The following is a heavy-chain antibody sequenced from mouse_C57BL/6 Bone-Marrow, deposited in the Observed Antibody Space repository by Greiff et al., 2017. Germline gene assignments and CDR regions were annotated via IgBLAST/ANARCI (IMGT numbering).Heavy chain of an antibody. V-gene: IGHV1-55*01. CDR1: GYTFTSYW. J-gene: IGHJ3*01. Sequence: QVQLQQPGAELVKPGASVKMSCKASGYTFTSYWINWVKQRPGQGLEWIGDIYPGSGSTNYNEKFKSKVTLTVDTSSSTAYMQLSSLTSEDSAVYYWARGWFAYWGQGTLVTVSA. CDR3: ARGWFAY. CDR2: IYPGSGST.